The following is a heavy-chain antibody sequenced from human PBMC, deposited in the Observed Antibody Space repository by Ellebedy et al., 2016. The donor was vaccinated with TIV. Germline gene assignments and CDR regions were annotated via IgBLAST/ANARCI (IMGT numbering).Heavy chain of an antibody. V-gene: IGHV4-38-2*02. CDR1: GDSVTSYNSY. CDR2: MYHSGST. Sequence: SETLSLTXTVSGDSVTSYNSYWSWIRQPPGKGLEWIGSMYHSGSTYYNPSLKSRVTISVDTFKNQFSLKLSSVTAADTAVYFCARAPSFGTGAYWIDSWGPGTLVSVSS. J-gene: IGHJ4*02. CDR3: ARAPSFGTGAYWIDS. D-gene: IGHD3-10*01.